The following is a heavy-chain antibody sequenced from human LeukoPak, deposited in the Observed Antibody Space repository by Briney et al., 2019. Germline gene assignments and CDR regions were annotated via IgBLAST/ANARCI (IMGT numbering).Heavy chain of an antibody. CDR3: ARDASPGYDSSGFLY. J-gene: IGHJ4*02. CDR1: GFAFSTYA. Sequence: PGGSLRLSCGASGFAFSTYAINWVRQAPGKGLEWVSSISGSGTYIYYADSMKGRFTISRDNARNSSYLQMNSLRVEDTAVYYCARDASPGYDSSGFLYWGQGTLVTVSA. V-gene: IGHV3-21*01. CDR2: ISGSGTYI. D-gene: IGHD3-22*01.